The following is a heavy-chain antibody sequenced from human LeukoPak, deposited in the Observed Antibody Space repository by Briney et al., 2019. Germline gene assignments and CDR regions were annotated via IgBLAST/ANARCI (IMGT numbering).Heavy chain of an antibody. J-gene: IGHJ2*01. CDR3: ARTYGDYDGSYWYFDL. V-gene: IGHV1-18*01. CDR1: GYTFTSYG. D-gene: IGHD4-17*01. Sequence: ASVRVSCKASGYTFTSYGITGVRQAPGQGLEWMGWISTYNGNTDYAQKLQGRVTMTTDTSTSTAYMELRSLRSDDTAVYYCARTYGDYDGSYWYFDLWGRGTLVTVSS. CDR2: ISTYNGNT.